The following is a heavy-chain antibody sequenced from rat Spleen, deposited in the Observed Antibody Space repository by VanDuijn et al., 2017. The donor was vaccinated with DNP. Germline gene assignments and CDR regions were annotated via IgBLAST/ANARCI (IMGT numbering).Heavy chain of an antibody. CDR1: GVTFSDYN. CDR2: ITYDGSRT. CDR3: ATPGGTYAY. J-gene: IGHJ3*01. Sequence: EVQLVESGGGLVQPGRSLKLACAASGVTFSDYNMAWVRQAPKKGLEWVATITYDGSRTYYRDSVKGRFTISRDNGKRTLYLQMDSLRSEDTATYYCATPGGTYAYWGQGTLVTVSS. V-gene: IGHV5S10*01. D-gene: IGHD1-4*01.